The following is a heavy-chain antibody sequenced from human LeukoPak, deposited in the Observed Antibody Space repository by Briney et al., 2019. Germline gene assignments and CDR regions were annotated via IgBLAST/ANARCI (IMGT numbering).Heavy chain of an antibody. J-gene: IGHJ6*02. CDR1: GSTFSGYY. CDR2: INPNSGGT. V-gene: IGHV1-2*02. Sequence: ASVKVSCKASGSTFSGYYMHWVRQAPGQGLEWMGWINPNSGGTSHAQKFQGRVTMTRDTSISTAYMELSRLRSDDSAVYYCATSGMVRGMDVWGQGTTVTVSS. CDR3: ATSGMVRGMDV. D-gene: IGHD3-10*01.